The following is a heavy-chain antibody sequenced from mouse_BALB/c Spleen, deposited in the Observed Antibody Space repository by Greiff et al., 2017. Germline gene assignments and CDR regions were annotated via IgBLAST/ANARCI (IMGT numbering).Heavy chain of an antibody. D-gene: IGHD1-1*01. CDR3: ARENYYGSRGDFDV. V-gene: IGHV3-2*02. CDR2: ISYSGST. CDR1: GYSITSDYA. Sequence: EVQLVESGPGLVKPSQSLSLTCTVTGYSITSDYAWNWIRQFPGNKLEWMGYISYSGSTSYNPSLKSRISITRDTSKNQFFLQLNSVTTEDTATYYCARENYYGSRGDFDVWGAGTMVTVSS. J-gene: IGHJ1*01.